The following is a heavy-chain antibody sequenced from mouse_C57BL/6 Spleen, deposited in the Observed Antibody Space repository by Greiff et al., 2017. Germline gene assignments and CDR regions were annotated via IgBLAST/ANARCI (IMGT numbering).Heavy chain of an antibody. V-gene: IGHV1-82*01. J-gene: IGHJ1*03. CDR1: GYAFSSSW. Sequence: QVQLKESGPELVKPGASVKISCKASGYAFSSSWMNWVKQRPGKGLEWIGRIYPGDGDTNYNGKFKGKATLTADKSSSTAYMQLSSLTSEDSAVYFCARSYYSNYVGYFDVWGTGTTVTVSS. CDR2: IYPGDGDT. D-gene: IGHD2-5*01. CDR3: ARSYYSNYVGYFDV.